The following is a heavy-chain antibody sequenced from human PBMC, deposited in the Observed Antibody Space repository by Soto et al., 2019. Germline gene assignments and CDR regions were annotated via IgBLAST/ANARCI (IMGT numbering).Heavy chain of an antibody. Sequence: ASVQVSCKPSGYPYTDLDIHWVRPAPGLALEWMGWIDPRRGASRKTQRFQGRFTMTRDTSTNTVYVELCSLRSNDTAVYFCASEHFRPHDYWGQGTPVTV. J-gene: IGHJ4*02. CDR1: GYPYTDLD. CDR2: IDPRRGAS. D-gene: IGHD3-3*02. V-gene: IGHV1-2*02. CDR3: ASEHFRPHDY.